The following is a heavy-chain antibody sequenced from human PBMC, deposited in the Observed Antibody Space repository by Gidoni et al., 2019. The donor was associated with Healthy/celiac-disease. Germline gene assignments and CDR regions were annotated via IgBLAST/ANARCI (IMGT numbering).Heavy chain of an antibody. CDR1: GFTFSSYS. V-gene: IGHV3-21*01. CDR3: ARDRGSSHDYYYGMDV. J-gene: IGHJ6*02. D-gene: IGHD6-6*01. Sequence: EVQLVESGGGLVKPGGSLRLSCAASGFTFSSYSMNWVRQAPGKGLEWVSSISSSSSYIYYADSVKGRFTISRDNAKNSLYLQMNSLRAEDTAVYYCARDRGSSHDYYYGMDVWGQGTTVTVSS. CDR2: ISSSSSYI.